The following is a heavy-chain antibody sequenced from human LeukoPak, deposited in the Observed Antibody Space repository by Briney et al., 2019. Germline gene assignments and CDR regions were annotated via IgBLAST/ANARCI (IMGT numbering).Heavy chain of an antibody. CDR3: ARVPLYCSSTSCYKYWYFDL. CDR2: IHYSGST. Sequence: SETLSLTCTVSSGSIISYYWNWIRQAPGKGLEWIGYIHYSGSTSYNPSLKSRVTISVDRSKNQFSLKLSSVTAADTAVYYCARVPLYCSSTSCYKYWYFDLWGRGTLVTVSS. J-gene: IGHJ2*01. V-gene: IGHV4-59*12. CDR1: SGSIISYY. D-gene: IGHD2-2*02.